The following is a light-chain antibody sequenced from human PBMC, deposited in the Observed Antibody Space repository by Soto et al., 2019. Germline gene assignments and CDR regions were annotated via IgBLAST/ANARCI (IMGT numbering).Light chain of an antibody. CDR2: TAS. CDR3: QQYKSLYT. CDR1: QSISSW. Sequence: DIQMTQSPSTLSASVGDRVTITCRASQSISSWLAWYQQKPGQAPKLLIYTASSLESGVPSRFSGSGSGTEFTLTISSLQPDDVATYYCQQYKSLYTFGQGTKLEIK. J-gene: IGKJ2*01. V-gene: IGKV1-5*03.